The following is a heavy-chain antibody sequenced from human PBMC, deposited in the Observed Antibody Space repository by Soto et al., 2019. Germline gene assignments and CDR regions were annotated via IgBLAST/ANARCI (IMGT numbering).Heavy chain of an antibody. V-gene: IGHV3-23*01. CDR1: GFTFSIYA. CDR3: AKYSTSGPSRFFDL. D-gene: IGHD5-12*01. CDR2: IGAGSDGI. J-gene: IGHJ4*02. Sequence: GGSLRLSCAASGFTFSIYAVAWIRQTPGKGLEWVSVIGAGSDGIQYVDSVKGRFSISRDNSKNTLYLHMNSLRAEDTAIYYCAKYSTSGPSRFFDLWGQGTLVTVSS.